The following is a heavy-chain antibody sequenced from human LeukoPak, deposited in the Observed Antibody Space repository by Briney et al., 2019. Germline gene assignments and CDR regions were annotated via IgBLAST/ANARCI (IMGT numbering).Heavy chain of an antibody. CDR2: SYYSRST. CDR1: GGSVSSDTNC. V-gene: IGHV4-61*03. CDR3: ASPSADTPDGAFDI. Sequence: PSETLSLTCTVSGGSVSSDTNCWSWIRQPPGQGLEWIAYSYYSRSTNYNPSLKSRVTISVDTSKNHFSLKLNSVTAADTAVYYCASPSADTPDGAFDIWGQGTMVTFYS. J-gene: IGHJ3*02. D-gene: IGHD2-2*01.